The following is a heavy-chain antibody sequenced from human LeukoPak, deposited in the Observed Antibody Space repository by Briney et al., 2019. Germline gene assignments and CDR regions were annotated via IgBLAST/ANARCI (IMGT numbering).Heavy chain of an antibody. V-gene: IGHV7-4-1*02. CDR3: ARGNRPQRFYGSGSFDP. Sequence: GASVKVSCKASGYTFTSYAMNWVRQAPGQGLEWMGWINTNTGNPTYAQGFTGRFVLSVDTSVNTAFLEITSLKSEDTAVYYCARGNRPQRFYGSGSFDPWGQGTLVSVSS. CDR1: GYTFTSYA. D-gene: IGHD3-10*01. J-gene: IGHJ5*02. CDR2: INTNTGNP.